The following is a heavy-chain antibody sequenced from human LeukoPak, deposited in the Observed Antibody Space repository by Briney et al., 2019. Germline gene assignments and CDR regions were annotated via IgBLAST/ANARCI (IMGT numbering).Heavy chain of an antibody. CDR1: GGSISSGDYY. CDR3: ARGRGTGMVTVWFDP. Sequence: SETLSLTCTVSGGSISSGDYYWSWIRQPPGKGLEWGGYIYYSGSTYYNPSLKRRVTISVDTSKHQFSLQLSSVAAAATAVYYCARGRGTGMVTVWFDPWGQGTLVTVSS. D-gene: IGHD5-18*01. CDR2: IYYSGST. J-gene: IGHJ5*02. V-gene: IGHV4-30-4*01.